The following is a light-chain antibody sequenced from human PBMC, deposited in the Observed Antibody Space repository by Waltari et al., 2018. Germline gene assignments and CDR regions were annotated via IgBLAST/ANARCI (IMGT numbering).Light chain of an antibody. J-gene: IGKJ3*01. V-gene: IGKV1-17*01. CDR3: LQHNTYPFA. CDR1: QGITNH. CDR2: AAS. Sequence: DIQMTQSPSSLSASVGARVIIACRASQGITNHLGWYQQKPGKAPRRLIFAASNLEGGVPSRFSGSGSGTEFTLTISSLQPEDFATYYCLQHNTYPFAFGPGTTVDIK.